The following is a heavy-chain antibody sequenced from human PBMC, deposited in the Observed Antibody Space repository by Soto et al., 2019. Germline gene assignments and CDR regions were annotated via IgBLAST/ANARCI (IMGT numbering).Heavy chain of an antibody. CDR2: TYYRSKWYN. Sequence: PSQTLSLTCAISGDSVSSNSAAWNWIRQSPSRGLEWLGRTYYRSKWYNDYAVSVKSRITINPDTSKNQFSLQLNSVTPEDTAVYYCARGLYYGSGSYERGLLNYYYYYGMDVWGQGTTVTVSS. CDR3: ARGLYYGSGSYERGLLNYYYYYGMDV. D-gene: IGHD3-10*01. V-gene: IGHV6-1*01. CDR1: GDSVSSNSAA. J-gene: IGHJ6*02.